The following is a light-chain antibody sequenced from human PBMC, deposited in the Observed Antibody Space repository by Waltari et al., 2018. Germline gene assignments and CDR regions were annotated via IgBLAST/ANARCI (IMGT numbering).Light chain of an antibody. Sequence: IQMTQLPSSLHASVGDRVTITCQASQVITGKLNWFQQKPGKAPQVLFFDASNKQGAVPSRFSGSGHGREFALTISSLQPEDVGTYYCQQYNSLPRTFGEGTKVEIK. CDR1: QVITGK. CDR2: DAS. V-gene: IGKV1-33*01. CDR3: QQYNSLPRT. J-gene: IGKJ4*02.